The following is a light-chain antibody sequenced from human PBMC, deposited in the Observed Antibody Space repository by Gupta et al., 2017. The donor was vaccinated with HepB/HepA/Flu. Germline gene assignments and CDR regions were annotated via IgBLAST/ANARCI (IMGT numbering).Light chain of an antibody. V-gene: IGKV3D-20*01. CDR1: QSLKSGD. CDR2: DAS. CDR3: QQEENSSIT. Sequence: EIVLTQSPATLSLSPGDRATLSCGASQSLKSGDLAWYQQRPGLAPRLVMYDASIRATGIADRFSGSGSGTNFTLTISTLEPEDFAVYCCQQEENSSITFGGGTKVEI. J-gene: IGKJ4*01.